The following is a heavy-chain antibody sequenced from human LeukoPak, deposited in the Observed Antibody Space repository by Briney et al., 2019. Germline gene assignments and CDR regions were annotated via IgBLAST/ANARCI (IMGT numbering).Heavy chain of an antibody. D-gene: IGHD3-10*01. CDR3: ARNYYGSGSYVAFDI. V-gene: IGHV1-3*01. CDR2: VNAGNADT. Sequence: ASVKVSCKASGYIFTNYVMHWVRQAPGQRLECMGWVNAGNADTKYSQKFQGRVTITRDTSASTAYMELSSLRSEDTAVYYCARNYYGSGSYVAFDIWGQGTMVTVSS. J-gene: IGHJ3*02. CDR1: GYIFTNYV.